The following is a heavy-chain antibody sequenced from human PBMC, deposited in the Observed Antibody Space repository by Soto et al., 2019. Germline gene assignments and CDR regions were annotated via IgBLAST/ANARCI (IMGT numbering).Heavy chain of an antibody. CDR1: GGSISSTNW. V-gene: IGHV4-4*02. J-gene: IGHJ3*02. Sequence: QVQLQESGPGLVKPSGTLSLTCAVSGGSISSTNWWSWVRQPPGKGLEWIGESHHSGSTNYNSSLKSRVTTSLDRSKNQFSLKLSSVTAADAAVDYCAERAGLGDAFDILGQGTMVPVSS. D-gene: IGHD6-19*01. CDR3: AERAGLGDAFDI. CDR2: SHHSGST.